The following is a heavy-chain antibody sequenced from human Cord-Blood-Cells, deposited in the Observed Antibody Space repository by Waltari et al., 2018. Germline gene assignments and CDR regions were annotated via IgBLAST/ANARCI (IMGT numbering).Heavy chain of an antibody. CDR3: ARLGVLMTPVTPDFDY. CDR2: INHSGSP. V-gene: IGHV4-34*01. J-gene: IGHJ4*02. CDR1: GGSFSGYY. Sequence: QVQLQQWGAGRLTPSETLSLTCAGYGGSFSGYYCSWIRQPPGKGLEWSGEINHSGSPNYNPSLKSRVTISVDTSKNQFSLKLSSVTAADTAVYYCARLGVLMTPVTPDFDYWGQGTLVPVSS. D-gene: IGHD4-17*01.